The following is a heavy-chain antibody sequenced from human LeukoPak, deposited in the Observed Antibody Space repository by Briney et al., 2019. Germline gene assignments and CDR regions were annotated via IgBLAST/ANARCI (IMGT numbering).Heavy chain of an antibody. CDR3: ATIKRGSTYGYFDF. CDR2: MCDTVST. V-gene: IGHV4-59*11. D-gene: IGHD5-18*01. J-gene: IGHJ4*02. Sequence: SETLSLTCTVSGSSTASHYWTWLRQPPGKELEWIAYMCDTVSTKSNPSLKSRLTLSVDTSKKQLSLRLSSVTAADTAVYYCATIKRGSTYGYFDFWGQGIKVTVSS. CDR1: GSSTASHY.